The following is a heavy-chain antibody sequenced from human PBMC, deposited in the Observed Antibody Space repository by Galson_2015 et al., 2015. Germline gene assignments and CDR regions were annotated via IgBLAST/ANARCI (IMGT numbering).Heavy chain of an antibody. Sequence: SLRLSCAVPGFTLSRYWMSWVRQAPGKGLEWVANIKQDGSEQYYVGSVKGRFTISRDNAKNSLFLQMNSLRAEDTAVYYCARVRGIVGATFDSWGQGTLVTVSS. CDR2: IKQDGSEQ. CDR1: GFTLSRYW. CDR3: ARVRGIVGATFDS. V-gene: IGHV3-7*01. D-gene: IGHD1-26*01. J-gene: IGHJ4*02.